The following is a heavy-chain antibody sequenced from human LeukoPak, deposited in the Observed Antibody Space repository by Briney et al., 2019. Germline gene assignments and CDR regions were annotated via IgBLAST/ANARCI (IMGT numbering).Heavy chain of an antibody. CDR2: ISYDGSNK. Sequence: GGSLRLSCAASGFTFSSYGMHWVRQAPGKGLEWVAVISYDGSNKYYADSVKGRFTISRDNSKNTLYLQMNSLRAEDTAVYYCAKDQYYYDSSGYYDCWGQGTLVTVSS. V-gene: IGHV3-30*18. CDR1: GFTFSSYG. D-gene: IGHD3-22*01. J-gene: IGHJ4*02. CDR3: AKDQYYYDSSGYYDC.